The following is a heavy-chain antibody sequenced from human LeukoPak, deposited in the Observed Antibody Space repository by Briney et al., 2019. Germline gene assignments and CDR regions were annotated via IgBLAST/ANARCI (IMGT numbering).Heavy chain of an antibody. J-gene: IGHJ4*02. CDR2: INTDGSDT. V-gene: IGHV3-74*01. Sequence: GGSLRLSCAASGFTFSHYWMHWVRQAPGKGLVWVSRINTDGSDTVYADSVKGRFTISRDNAKNTLYLQMNSLRAENTAVYYCARDRSVTNGGFDYWGQGTLVTVSS. CDR3: ARDRSVTNGGFDY. CDR1: GFTFSHYW. D-gene: IGHD2-8*01.